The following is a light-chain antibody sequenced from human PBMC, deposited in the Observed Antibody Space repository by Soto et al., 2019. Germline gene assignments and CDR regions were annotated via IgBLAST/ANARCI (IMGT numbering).Light chain of an antibody. J-gene: IGKJ3*01. CDR1: QSVSSSY. Sequence: EIVLTQSPGTLSLSPGERATLSCRASQSVSSSYLAWYQHKPGQAPRLLIYGASSRATGIPDRFSGSGSGTDFTLTISRLEPEDFAVYYCQQYGSSLVTFGPGTKVDIK. V-gene: IGKV3-20*01. CDR3: QQYGSSLVT. CDR2: GAS.